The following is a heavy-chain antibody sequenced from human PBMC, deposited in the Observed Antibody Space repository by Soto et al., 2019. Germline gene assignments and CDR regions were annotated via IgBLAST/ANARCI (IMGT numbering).Heavy chain of an antibody. CDR2: IYWIDDK. D-gene: IGHD5-18*01. J-gene: IGHJ5*02. V-gene: IGHV2-5*01. CDR3: AHEQTYSGDWFDP. CDR1: GFSLSTSGVG. Sequence: QITLKESGPTLVKPTQTLTLTCTFSGFSLSTSGVGVGWIRQPPGKAPEWLALIYWIDDKRYSPSLKSRLTXTKDTXRXXXXXXXXXMDPVDTATYYCAHEQTYSGDWFDPWGQGTLVTVSS.